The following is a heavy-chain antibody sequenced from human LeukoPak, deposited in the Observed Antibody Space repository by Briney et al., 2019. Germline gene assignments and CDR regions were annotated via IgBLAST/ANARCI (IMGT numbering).Heavy chain of an antibody. V-gene: IGHV6-1*01. Sequence: SQTLSLTCAISGDSVSSNSAAWNWIRQSPSRGLEWLGWTYYRSKWYNDYAVSVKSRITISPDTSKNQFSLQLISVTPEDTAVYYCARTAAAGTGGGYWGQGTLVTVSS. CDR3: ARTAAAGTGGGY. CDR2: TYYRSKWYN. D-gene: IGHD6-13*01. J-gene: IGHJ4*02. CDR1: GDSVSSNSAA.